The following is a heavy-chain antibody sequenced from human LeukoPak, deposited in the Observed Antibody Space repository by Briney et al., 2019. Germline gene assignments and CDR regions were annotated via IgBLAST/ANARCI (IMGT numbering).Heavy chain of an antibody. V-gene: IGHV3-23*01. CDR2: ISGSGGST. CDR3: AKVVRESPPGY. D-gene: IGHD3-10*02. CDR1: GFTFSNYG. Sequence: GGSLRLSCAASGFTFSNYGMHWVRQSPGKGLEWVSAISGSGGSTYYADSVKGRFTISRDNSKNTLYLQMNSLRAEDTAVYYCAKVVRESPPGYWGQGTLVTVSS. J-gene: IGHJ4*02.